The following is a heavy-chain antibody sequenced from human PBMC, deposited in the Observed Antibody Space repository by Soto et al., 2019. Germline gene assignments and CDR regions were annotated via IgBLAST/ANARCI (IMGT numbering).Heavy chain of an antibody. V-gene: IGHV1-18*04. Sequence: RASVKVSCKASGYTFTSYGISWVRQAPGQGLEWMGWISAYNGNTNYAQKLQGRVTMTTDTSTSTAYMELRSLRSDDTAVYYCARDKLLPTIYYYYGMDVWGQGTTVTVSS. CDR1: GYTFTSYG. D-gene: IGHD2-21*01. CDR3: ARDKLLPTIYYYYGMDV. J-gene: IGHJ6*02. CDR2: ISAYNGNT.